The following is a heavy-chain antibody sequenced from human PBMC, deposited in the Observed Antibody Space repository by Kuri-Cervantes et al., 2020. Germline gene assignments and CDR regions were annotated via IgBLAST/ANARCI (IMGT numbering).Heavy chain of an antibody. Sequence: SETLSLTCTVPGGSISSSSYYWGWIRQPPGKGLEWIGSIYYSGSTYYNPSLKSRVTISVDTSKNQFSLKLSSVTAADTAVYYCARRGYSYGDFDYWGQGTLVTVSS. CDR1: GGSISSSSYY. D-gene: IGHD5-18*01. CDR3: ARRGYSYGDFDY. CDR2: IYYSGST. V-gene: IGHV4-39*07. J-gene: IGHJ4*02.